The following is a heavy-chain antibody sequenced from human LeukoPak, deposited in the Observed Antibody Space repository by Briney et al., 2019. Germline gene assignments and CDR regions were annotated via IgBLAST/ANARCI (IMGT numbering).Heavy chain of an antibody. D-gene: IGHD6-13*01. CDR2: INSDGSST. CDR1: GFTFSSYW. CDR3: ARDQALAIAAAGTPTYDY. J-gene: IGHJ4*02. V-gene: IGHV3-74*01. Sequence: GGSLRLSCAASGFTFSSYWMLWVRQAPGKGLVWVSRINSDGSSTSYADSVKSRFTISRDNAKNTLYLQMNSLRAEDTAVYYCARDQALAIAAAGTPTYDYWGQGTLVTVSS.